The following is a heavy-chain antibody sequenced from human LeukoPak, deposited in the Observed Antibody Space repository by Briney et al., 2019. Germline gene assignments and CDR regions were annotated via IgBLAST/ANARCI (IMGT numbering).Heavy chain of an antibody. J-gene: IGHJ4*02. Sequence: PGGSLRLSCAASGFTFISYSMNWVRQAPGKGLEWVSSISSSSSYIYYADSVKGRFTISRDNAKNSLYLQMNSLRAEDTAVYYRARVGGYCSGGSCDHFDYWGQGTLVTVSS. CDR1: GFTFISYS. V-gene: IGHV3-21*01. D-gene: IGHD2-15*01. CDR2: ISSSSSYI. CDR3: ARVGGYCSGGSCDHFDY.